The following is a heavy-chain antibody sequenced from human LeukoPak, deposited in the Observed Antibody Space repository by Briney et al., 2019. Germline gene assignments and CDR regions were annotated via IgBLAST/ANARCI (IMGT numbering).Heavy chain of an antibody. Sequence: PSGTLSLTCTVSGGSISSYYWSWIRQPPGKGLEWIGYIYYSGSTNYNPSLKSRVTISVDTSKNQFSLKLSSVTAADTAVYYCARGNILLGTFDYWGQGTLVTVSS. V-gene: IGHV4-59*01. CDR2: IYYSGST. CDR3: ARGNILLGTFDY. J-gene: IGHJ4*02. D-gene: IGHD3-9*01. CDR1: GGSISSYY.